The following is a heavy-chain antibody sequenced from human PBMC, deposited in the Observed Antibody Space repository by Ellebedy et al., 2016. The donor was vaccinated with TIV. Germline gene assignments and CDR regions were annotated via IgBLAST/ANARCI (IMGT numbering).Heavy chain of an antibody. CDR1: GFAFSSFW. Sequence: PGGSLRLSCAASGFAFSSFWMSWVRQAPGKGLEWVANIKQDGSEKYGVDSVKGRFTISRDNAKNSLYLLMNSLRAEDTAVYYCAREAPSGSYYFDYWGHGTLVTVSS. CDR3: AREAPSGSYYFDY. J-gene: IGHJ4*01. D-gene: IGHD1-26*01. V-gene: IGHV3-7*03. CDR2: IKQDGSEK.